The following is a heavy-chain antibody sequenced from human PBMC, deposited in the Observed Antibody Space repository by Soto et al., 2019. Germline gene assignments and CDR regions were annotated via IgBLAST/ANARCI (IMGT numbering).Heavy chain of an antibody. CDR1: GGSLSSYY. V-gene: IGHV4-59*01. J-gene: IGHJ5*02. CDR3: ARESSGRYDWFDP. Sequence: QVQLQESGPGLVKPSETLSHTCTVSGGSLSSYYWSWIRQPPGKGLEWIGYIHYTGSTNYNPSLSSRVSMSVDTSNNQFSLILSFLTAADTAVYYCARESSGRYDWFDPWGQGTLVTVSS. D-gene: IGHD6-19*01. CDR2: IHYTGST.